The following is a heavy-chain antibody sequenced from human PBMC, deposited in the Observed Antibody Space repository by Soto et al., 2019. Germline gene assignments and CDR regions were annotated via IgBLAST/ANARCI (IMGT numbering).Heavy chain of an antibody. CDR2: IYYSGST. CDR1: VASISSGVYY. CDR3: ARESKYDTSGYPPWFAP. Sequence: QVQLQESGPGLVKPSQTLSLTCTVSVASISSGVYYWSWIRQHPGEGLEWIGYIYYSGSTSYNPSLKSRVTISVDTSKNQFSLKLSYVTDADTAVYYCARESKYDTSGYPPWFAPGGQGTLVTVSS. V-gene: IGHV4-31*03. D-gene: IGHD3-22*01. J-gene: IGHJ5*02.